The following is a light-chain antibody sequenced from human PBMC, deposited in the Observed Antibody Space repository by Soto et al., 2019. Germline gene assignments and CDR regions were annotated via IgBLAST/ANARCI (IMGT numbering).Light chain of an antibody. CDR1: QTISSW. J-gene: IGKJ1*01. Sequence: IELTHSPSTRTGAIGDIVTVTFRASQTISSWLAWYQQKPGKAPKLLIYKASTLKSGVPSRFSGSGSGTEFTLTLSSLQPHDFATYYCQHYHSYSEAFGQGTKVDIK. V-gene: IGKV1-5*03. CDR3: QHYHSYSEA. CDR2: KAS.